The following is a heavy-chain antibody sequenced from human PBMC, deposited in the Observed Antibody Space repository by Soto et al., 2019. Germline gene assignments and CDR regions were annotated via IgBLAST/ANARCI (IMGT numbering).Heavy chain of an antibody. V-gene: IGHV1-69*13. J-gene: IGHJ3*01. CDR3: ARRLDDRADEGFDV. D-gene: IGHD3-16*01. CDR1: GYTFTGYY. Sequence: SVKVSCKASGYTFTGYYMRWVRQAPGQGLEWMGRIIPLFGTTKYAQNFQDRVTITAEESTSTTYMELSSLRAEDTAVYYCARRLDDRADEGFDVWGEGTAVTVSS. CDR2: IIPLFGTT.